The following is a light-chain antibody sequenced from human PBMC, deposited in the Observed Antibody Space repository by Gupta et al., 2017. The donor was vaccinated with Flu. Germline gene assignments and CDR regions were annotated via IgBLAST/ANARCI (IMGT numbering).Light chain of an antibody. Sequence: LSLSTEERASRSCRASQSASSSYLAWYPQKPGQAPRLLIYGASSRSTVIRDSFSGSGDGTDVTLTVSRLEPEDFAVYYCQQYNSEHRKFTFGHGTKVDIK. CDR2: GAS. V-gene: IGKV3-20*01. J-gene: IGKJ3*01. CDR1: QSASSSY. CDR3: QQYNSEHRKFT.